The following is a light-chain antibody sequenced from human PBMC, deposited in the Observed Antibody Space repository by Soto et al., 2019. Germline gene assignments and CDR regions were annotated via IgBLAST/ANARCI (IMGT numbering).Light chain of an antibody. CDR1: QGISSY. J-gene: IGKJ4*01. V-gene: IGKV1-8*01. CDR2: AAS. Sequence: AIRMTQSPSSFSASTGDRVTITCRASQGISSYLAWYQQKPGKAPKLLIYAASTLQSGVPSRFSGSGSGTECSLTISCLQSEDFASYYCQQSYSYPLTFGGGTKVEIK. CDR3: QQSYSYPLT.